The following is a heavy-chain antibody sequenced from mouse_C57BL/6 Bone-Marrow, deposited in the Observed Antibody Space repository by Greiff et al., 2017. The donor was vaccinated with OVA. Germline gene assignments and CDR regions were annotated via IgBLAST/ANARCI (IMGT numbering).Heavy chain of an antibody. D-gene: IGHD2-1*01. Sequence: QVQLQQPGAELVKPGASGKLSCKASGYTFTSYWMHWVKQRPGQGLEWIGMIHPNSGSTNYNEKFKSKATLTVDKSSSTAYMQLSSLTSEDSAVYYCARSGYGNYWYFDVWGTGTTVTVSS. CDR1: GYTFTSYW. J-gene: IGHJ1*03. CDR2: IHPNSGST. V-gene: IGHV1-64*01. CDR3: ARSGYGNYWYFDV.